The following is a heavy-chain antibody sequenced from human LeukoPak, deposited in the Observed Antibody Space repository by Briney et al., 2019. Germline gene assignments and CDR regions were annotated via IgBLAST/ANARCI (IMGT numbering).Heavy chain of an antibody. CDR3: ARDVREELPGRY. V-gene: IGHV3-66*02. Sequence: GGSLRLSCAASGFTVSINYMSWVRQAPGKGLEWVSVIYSGGSTYYADSVKGRFTISRDNSKNTPYLQMNSLRAEDTAVYYCARDVREELPGRYWGQGTLVTVSS. J-gene: IGHJ4*02. D-gene: IGHD1-7*01. CDR2: IYSGGST. CDR1: GFTVSINY.